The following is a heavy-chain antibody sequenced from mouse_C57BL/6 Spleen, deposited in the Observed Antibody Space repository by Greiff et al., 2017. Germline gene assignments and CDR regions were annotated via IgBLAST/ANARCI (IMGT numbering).Heavy chain of an antibody. CDR1: GYTFTSYG. J-gene: IGHJ2*01. Sequence: QVQLQQSGAELARPGASVKLSCKASGYTFTSYGISWVKQRTGQGLEWIGAIYPRSGNTYYNEKVKGKATLTTDKSSSTAYMELRSLTSEDSAVYFCARTTVVDYWGQGTTLTVAS. V-gene: IGHV1-81*01. D-gene: IGHD1-1*01. CDR2: IYPRSGNT. CDR3: ARTTVVDY.